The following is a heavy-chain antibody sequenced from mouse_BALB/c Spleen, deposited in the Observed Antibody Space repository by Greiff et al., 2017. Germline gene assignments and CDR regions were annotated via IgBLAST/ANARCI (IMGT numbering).Heavy chain of an antibody. Sequence: EVQLQQTGPELVKPGASVKISCKASGYSFTDYIMLWVKQSHGKSLEWIGNINPYYGSTSYNLKFKGKATLTVDKSSSTAYMQLNSLTSEDSAVYYCARGGSTMITTEHYYAMDDWGQGTSVTVSS. CDR2: INPYYGST. J-gene: IGHJ4*01. CDR1: GYSFTDYI. CDR3: ARGGSTMITTEHYYAMDD. V-gene: IGHV1-39*01. D-gene: IGHD2-4*01.